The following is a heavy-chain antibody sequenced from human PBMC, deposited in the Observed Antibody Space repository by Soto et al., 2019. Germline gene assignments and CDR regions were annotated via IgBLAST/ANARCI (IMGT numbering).Heavy chain of an antibody. CDR3: VSWVSAHFDF. D-gene: IGHD2-8*01. Sequence: WGSLRLSCAASGFAFCDRPITFFRQSPCKSLEWVSTINENGANTHYPDSVKGRFTIPRDNSQNTVDLQMNSLRADDTALYYCVSWVSAHFDFWGRGTLVTVSS. J-gene: IGHJ4*02. CDR2: INENGANT. V-gene: IGHV3-23*01. CDR1: GFAFCDRP.